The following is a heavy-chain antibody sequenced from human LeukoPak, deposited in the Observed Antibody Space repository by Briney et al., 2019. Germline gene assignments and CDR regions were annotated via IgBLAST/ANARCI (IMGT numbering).Heavy chain of an antibody. V-gene: IGHV4-61*02. CDR3: ARTPLRGATFFTSCPNWFDT. Sequence: SETLSLTCTVSSGSISSGSYYWSWIRQPAGKGLEWIGRVYSSRSTDYNPSLKSRPSISVDTSKIQFSLRLSSVTVADTAVYYCARTPLRGATFFTSCPNWFDTWGQGTLVTVSS. CDR1: SGSISSGSYY. D-gene: IGHD3-10*01. CDR2: VYSSRST. J-gene: IGHJ5*02.